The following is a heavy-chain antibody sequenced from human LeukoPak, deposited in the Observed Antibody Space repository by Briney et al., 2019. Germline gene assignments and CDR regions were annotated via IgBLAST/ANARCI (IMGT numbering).Heavy chain of an antibody. CDR1: GGTFSSYA. CDR2: IIPIFGTA. Sequence: ASVKVSCKASGGTFSSYAISWVRQAPGQGLEWTGGIIPIFGTANYAQKFQGRVTITADESTSTAYMELSSLRSEDTAVYYCARAQDPSNYDFWSGYSYNWFDPWGQGTLVTVSS. D-gene: IGHD3-3*01. V-gene: IGHV1-69*13. CDR3: ARAQDPSNYDFWSGYSYNWFDP. J-gene: IGHJ5*02.